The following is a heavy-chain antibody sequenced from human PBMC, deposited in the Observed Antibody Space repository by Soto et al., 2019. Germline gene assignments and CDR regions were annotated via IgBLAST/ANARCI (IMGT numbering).Heavy chain of an antibody. D-gene: IGHD3-3*01. Sequence: GGPLRLSCAAAGVTCSSYARSWVRQAPGKGLEWVSAISGSGGSTYYADSVKGRFTISRDNSKNTLYLQMNSLRAEDTAVYYCARDHDSGYYTLEPWGQGTLVTVSS. CDR3: ARDHDSGYYTLEP. CDR1: GVTCSSYA. J-gene: IGHJ5*02. V-gene: IGHV3-23*01. CDR2: ISGSGGST.